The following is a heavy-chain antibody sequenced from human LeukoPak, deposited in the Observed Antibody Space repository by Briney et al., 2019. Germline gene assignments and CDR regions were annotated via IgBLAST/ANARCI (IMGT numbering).Heavy chain of an antibody. J-gene: IGHJ4*02. CDR1: GGSFSGYY. CDR2: INHSGST. Sequence: PSETLSLTCAVYGGSFSGYYWSWIRQPPGKGLEWIGEINHSGSTNYNPSLKSRVTIPVDTSKNQFSLKLSSVTAADTAVYYCARRDYGSGSYYWGQGTLVTVSS. D-gene: IGHD3-10*01. V-gene: IGHV4-34*01. CDR3: ARRDYGSGSYY.